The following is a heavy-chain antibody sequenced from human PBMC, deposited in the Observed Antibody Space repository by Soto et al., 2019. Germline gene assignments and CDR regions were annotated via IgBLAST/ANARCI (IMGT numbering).Heavy chain of an antibody. V-gene: IGHV1-46*01. Sequence: QVQLVQSGAEVKKPGASVKVSCKASGHTLINYYMHWVRQAPGQGLDWLGKIDPSGNGTSYAERFPGRITLTSDTSTNTVYVELSSLRSEDTAIYYCAINYYDSSAYLYWGQGTLVTVSS. J-gene: IGHJ4*02. CDR2: IDPSGNGT. CDR3: AINYYDSSAYLY. D-gene: IGHD3-22*01. CDR1: GHTLINYY.